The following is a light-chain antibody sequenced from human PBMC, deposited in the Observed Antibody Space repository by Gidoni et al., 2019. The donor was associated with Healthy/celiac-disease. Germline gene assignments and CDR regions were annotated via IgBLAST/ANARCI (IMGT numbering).Light chain of an antibody. V-gene: IGKV4-1*01. J-gene: IGKJ1*01. Sequence: DIVMTQSPDSLAVSLGERANIKCKSSQSVLYSSNNKNYLAWYQQKPGQPPKLLIYWASTRASGVPDRFSGSGSGTDFTLTISSLQAEDVAVYYCQQYYSTPRTFGQGTKVEIK. CDR3: QQYYSTPRT. CDR2: WAS. CDR1: QSVLYSSNNKNY.